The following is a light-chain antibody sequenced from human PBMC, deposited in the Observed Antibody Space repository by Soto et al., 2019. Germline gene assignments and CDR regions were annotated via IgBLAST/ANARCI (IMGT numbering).Light chain of an antibody. CDR2: AAS. CDR3: QQSHSIPWT. V-gene: IGKV1-39*01. J-gene: IGKJ1*01. Sequence: DIQMTQSPSSLSASVGDRVTITCRASQSISSYLNWYQQKPGKAPKLLIYAASSLQSGVPSTFSGSGSGTDFTLTISSLQPEDFATYYCQQSHSIPWTFGQGTKVDIK. CDR1: QSISSY.